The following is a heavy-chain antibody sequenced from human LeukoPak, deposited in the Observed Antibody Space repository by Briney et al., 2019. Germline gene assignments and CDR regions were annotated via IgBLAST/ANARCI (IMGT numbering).Heavy chain of an antibody. J-gene: IGHJ4*02. CDR3: ARAGDTASFDY. Sequence: PGGSLRLSCAASGFTVSSNYMSWVRQAPGKGLEWVSVIYSGGSTCYADSVKGRFTISRDNSKNTLYLQMNSLRAEDTAVYYCARAGDTASFDYWGQGTLVTVSS. CDR1: GFTVSSNY. CDR2: IYSGGST. D-gene: IGHD5-18*01. V-gene: IGHV3-53*01.